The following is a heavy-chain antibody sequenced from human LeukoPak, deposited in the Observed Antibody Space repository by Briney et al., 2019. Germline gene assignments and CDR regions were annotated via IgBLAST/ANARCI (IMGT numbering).Heavy chain of an antibody. V-gene: IGHV4-39*01. Sequence: PSETLSLTCTVSGGSISSSLYYWGWIRQPPGKGLEWIGGIYYSGSAYYNPSLKSRVTISVDTSKNQFSLKLASVTAADTAVYYCARPECEYQLLCGFDYWGQGTLVTVSS. CDR3: ARPECEYQLLCGFDY. CDR2: IYYSGSA. J-gene: IGHJ4*02. CDR1: GGSISSSLYY. D-gene: IGHD2-2*01.